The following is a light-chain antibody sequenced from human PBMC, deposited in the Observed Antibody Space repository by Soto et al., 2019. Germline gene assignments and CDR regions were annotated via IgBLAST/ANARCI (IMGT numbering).Light chain of an antibody. J-gene: IGLJ1*01. CDR2: RNT. V-gene: IGLV1-40*01. CDR1: TSNIGAGYD. Sequence: QSVLTQPPSVSGAPGQRVTISCTGSTSNIGAGYDVHWYQHRPGTAPKLLIYRNTNRPSGVPDRFSGSKSGTSASLAVTGLQADDEAEYYCQSYDSGLSGYVFGTGTKVTVL. CDR3: QSYDSGLSGYV.